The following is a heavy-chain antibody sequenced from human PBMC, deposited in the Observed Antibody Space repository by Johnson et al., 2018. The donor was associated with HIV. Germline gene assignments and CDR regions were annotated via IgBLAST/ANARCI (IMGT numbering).Heavy chain of an antibody. CDR3: AREGRGAPHDAFDI. Sequence: QVLLVESGGGVVQPGRSLRLSCAASGFTFSSYAMHWVRQAPGKGLEWVAVISYDGSNKYYADSVKGRFTISRDNSKNTLYLQMNSLRAGDTAVYYCAREGRGAPHDAFDIWGQGTMVTVSS. J-gene: IGHJ3*02. CDR1: GFTFSSYA. CDR2: ISYDGSNK. D-gene: IGHD2-15*01. V-gene: IGHV3-30-3*01.